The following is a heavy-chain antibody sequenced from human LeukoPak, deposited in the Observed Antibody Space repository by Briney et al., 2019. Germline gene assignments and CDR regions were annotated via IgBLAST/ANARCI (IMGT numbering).Heavy chain of an antibody. Sequence: GGSLRLSCAASGLTFSSYWMSWVRQAPGKGLEWVANIKQDGSEKYYVDSVKGRFTISRDNAKNSLYLQMNSLRAEDTAVYYCARADLLWFGDFDYWGQGTLVTVSS. CDR2: IKQDGSEK. CDR3: ARADLLWFGDFDY. D-gene: IGHD3-10*01. V-gene: IGHV3-7*01. CDR1: GLTFSSYW. J-gene: IGHJ4*02.